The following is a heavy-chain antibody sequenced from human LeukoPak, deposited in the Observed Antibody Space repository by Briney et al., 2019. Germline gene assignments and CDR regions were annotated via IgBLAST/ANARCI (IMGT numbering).Heavy chain of an antibody. CDR1: GFTVSSNY. Sequence: GGSLRLSCEASGFTVSSNYMSWVRQAPGKGLEWVSVIYSGGSTYYADSVKGRFTISRDNSKNTLYLQMNSLRAEDTAVYYCAREAILVRGVLRTPNWFDPWGQGTLVTVSS. CDR3: AREAILVRGVLRTPNWFDP. V-gene: IGHV3-66*01. J-gene: IGHJ5*02. D-gene: IGHD3-10*01. CDR2: IYSGGST.